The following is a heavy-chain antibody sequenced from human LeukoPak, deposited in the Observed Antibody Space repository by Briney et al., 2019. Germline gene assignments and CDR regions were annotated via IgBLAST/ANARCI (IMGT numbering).Heavy chain of an antibody. V-gene: IGHV1-2*04. CDR3: ARERRPINVARRRSVGGDCRFDP. J-gene: IGHJ5*02. Sequence: ASVKVSCKASGYTFTSYDINWVRQAPGQGLEWMGWINPNSGGTNYAQKFQGWVTMTRDTSISTAYMELSRLRSDDTAVYYCARERRPINVARRRSVGGDCRFDPWGQGTLVTVSS. D-gene: IGHD2-21*02. CDR2: INPNSGGT. CDR1: GYTFTSYD.